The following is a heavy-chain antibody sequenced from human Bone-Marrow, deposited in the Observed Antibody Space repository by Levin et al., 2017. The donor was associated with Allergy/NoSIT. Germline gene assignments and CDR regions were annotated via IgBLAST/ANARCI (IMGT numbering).Heavy chain of an antibody. CDR1: GGSISSSHW. Sequence: PGGSLRLFCAVSGGSISSSHWWTWVRQPPGKGLEWIGEIYHSGSTRNNPSLKSRVTISVDKSKNQFSLNLRSVTAADTGVYYCARAYYSNSGNWFDLWGQGTLVTVSS. V-gene: IGHV4-4*02. D-gene: IGHD4-11*01. CDR2: IYHSGST. CDR3: ARAYYSNSGNWFDL. J-gene: IGHJ5*02.